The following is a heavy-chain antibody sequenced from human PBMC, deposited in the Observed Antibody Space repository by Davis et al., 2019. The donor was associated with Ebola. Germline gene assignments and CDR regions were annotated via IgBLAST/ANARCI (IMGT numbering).Heavy chain of an antibody. CDR1: GFTFSSYW. V-gene: IGHV3-23*01. Sequence: GGSLRLSCAASGFTFSSYWMSWVRQAPGKGLEWVSAISGSGGSTYYADSVKGRFTISRDNSKNTLYLQMNSLRAEDTAVYYCAKADSSSWYREYYFDYWGQGTLVTVSS. CDR2: ISGSGGST. D-gene: IGHD6-13*01. CDR3: AKADSSSWYREYYFDY. J-gene: IGHJ4*02.